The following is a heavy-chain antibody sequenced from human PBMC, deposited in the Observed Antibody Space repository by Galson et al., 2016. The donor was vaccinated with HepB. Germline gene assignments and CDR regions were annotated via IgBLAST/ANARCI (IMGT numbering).Heavy chain of an antibody. V-gene: IGHV4-39*01. D-gene: IGHD3-9*01. Sequence: ETLSLTCTVSGGSIRGSIYYWGWIRQPPGKGLGWIGSIYHSGNTYYSPSLSPSLKSRVTISVDTSKNQFSLKLRSVTAADTAVYYCASHDDSDWNYWGQGTLVTVSP. J-gene: IGHJ4*02. CDR1: GGSIRGSIYY. CDR3: ASHDDSDWNY. CDR2: IYHSGNT.